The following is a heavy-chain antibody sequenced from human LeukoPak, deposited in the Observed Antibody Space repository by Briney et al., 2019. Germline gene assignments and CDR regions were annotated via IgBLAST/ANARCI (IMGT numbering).Heavy chain of an antibody. V-gene: IGHV3-53*01. J-gene: IGHJ3*02. CDR2: IYSGGST. Sequence: GGSLRLSCAASGFIVSSNYMSWVRQPPGKGLEWVSVIYSGGSTYYADSVKGRFTVSRDNSKNTLYLQMNSLRAEDTAVYYCARDVCGGDCYLGAFDIWGQGTMVTVSS. CDR3: ARDVCGGDCYLGAFDI. CDR1: GFIVSSNY. D-gene: IGHD2-21*02.